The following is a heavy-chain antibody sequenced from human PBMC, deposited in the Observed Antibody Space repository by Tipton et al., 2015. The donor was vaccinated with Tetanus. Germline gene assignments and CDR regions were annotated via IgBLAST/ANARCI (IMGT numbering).Heavy chain of an antibody. CDR3: ARDRAVPVQAYGTDV. D-gene: IGHD6-19*01. Sequence: SGAEVKKPGASVKVSCKASGYTFTHYGISWVRQAPGQGLEWVGWISPFTGDTEYAQNLQDRLILTTDTSTATAYVEVRSLTSDGTAVYYCARDRAVPVQAYGTDVWGQGTSVTVSS. V-gene: IGHV1-18*01. CDR1: GYTFTHYG. J-gene: IGHJ6*02. CDR2: ISPFTGDT.